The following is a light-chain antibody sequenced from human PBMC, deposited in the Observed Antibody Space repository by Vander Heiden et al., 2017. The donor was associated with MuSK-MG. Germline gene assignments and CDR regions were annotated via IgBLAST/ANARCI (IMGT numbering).Light chain of an antibody. J-gene: IGLJ2*01. CDR2: GNS. CDR1: INNIGGNA. Sequence: QSALTQEASVSGTVGQKVTLSCIGNINNIGGNAVGWYQKISHGAPKTVIFGNSRPSGIPDRFSATRSETTGYLTISGLQPEDEADYYCSTGDSSLSIQVFGGGTKLTVL. CDR3: STGDSSLSIQV. V-gene: IGLV1-44*01.